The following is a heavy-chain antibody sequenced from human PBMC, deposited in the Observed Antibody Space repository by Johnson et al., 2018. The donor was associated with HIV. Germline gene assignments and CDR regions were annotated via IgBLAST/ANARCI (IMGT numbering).Heavy chain of an antibody. Sequence: VQLVESGGGVVQPGRSLRLSCVASGFTFNSYAMHWVRQAPGKGLEWVAIISYDGTNKYYADSMKGRFTISRDNAKNSLYLQMNSLRAEDTALYYCARGGLGYQNIHDPFDVWGQGTMVTVSS. V-gene: IGHV3-30*04. CDR2: ISYDGTNK. J-gene: IGHJ3*01. CDR3: ARGGLGYQNIHDPFDV. D-gene: IGHD3-16*02. CDR1: GFTFNSYA.